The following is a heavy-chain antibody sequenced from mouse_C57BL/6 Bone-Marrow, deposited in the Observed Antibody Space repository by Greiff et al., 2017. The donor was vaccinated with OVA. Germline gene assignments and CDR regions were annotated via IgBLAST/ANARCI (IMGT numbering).Heavy chain of an antibody. CDR3: TRWLLPSYAMDY. D-gene: IGHD2-3*01. Sequence: EVQLQQSGTVLARPGASVKMSCKTSGYTFTSYWMHWVKQRPGQGLERIGAIYPGNSDTSYNQKFKGKAKLTAVTSASTAYMELSSLTNEDSAVYYCTRWLLPSYAMDYWGQGTSVTVSS. CDR2: IYPGNSDT. J-gene: IGHJ4*01. V-gene: IGHV1-5*01. CDR1: GYTFTSYW.